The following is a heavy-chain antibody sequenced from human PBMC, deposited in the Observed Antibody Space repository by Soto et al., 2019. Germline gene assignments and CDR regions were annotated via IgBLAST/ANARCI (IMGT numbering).Heavy chain of an antibody. J-gene: IGHJ5*02. V-gene: IGHV3-23*01. CDR1: GFTSRDSA. CDR3: AKDSLSLLGFGDP. Sequence: WVSLRLSCSASGFTSRDSAMTWARQAPGKTLQSDSSIRVSGGSTCYPDCLRGRLTICRDNSKNTLYMQMSSLRDEAPSVYSRAKDSLSLLGFGDPWGKGTLVT. CDR2: IRVSGGST. D-gene: IGHD3-10*01.